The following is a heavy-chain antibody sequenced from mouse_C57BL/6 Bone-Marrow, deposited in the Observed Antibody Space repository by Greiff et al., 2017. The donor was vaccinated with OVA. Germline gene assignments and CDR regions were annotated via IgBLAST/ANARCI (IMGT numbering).Heavy chain of an antibody. Sequence: EVQLVESGEGLVKPGGSLKLSCAASGFTFSSYAMSWVRQTPEKRLEWVAYISSGGDYIYYADTVKGRFTISRDNARNTLYLQMSSLKSEDTAMYYCTRALTVLYYYAMDYWGQGTSVTVSS. CDR1: GFTFSSYA. D-gene: IGHD4-1*01. J-gene: IGHJ4*01. CDR2: ISSGGDYI. CDR3: TRALTVLYYYAMDY. V-gene: IGHV5-9-1*02.